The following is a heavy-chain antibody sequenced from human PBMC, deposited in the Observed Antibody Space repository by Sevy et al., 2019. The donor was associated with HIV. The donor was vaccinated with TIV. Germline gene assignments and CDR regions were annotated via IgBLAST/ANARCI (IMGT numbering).Heavy chain of an antibody. D-gene: IGHD2-2*01. CDR1: GYTFTSYD. J-gene: IGHJ4*02. CDR2: MNPNSGNT. Sequence: ASVKVSCKASGYTFTSYDSNWVRQATGQGLEWMGWMNPNSGNTGYAQKFQGRVTMTRNTSISTAYMELSSLRSEDTAVYYCARGVKTAEGDYYFDYWGQGTLVTVSS. V-gene: IGHV1-8*01. CDR3: ARGVKTAEGDYYFDY.